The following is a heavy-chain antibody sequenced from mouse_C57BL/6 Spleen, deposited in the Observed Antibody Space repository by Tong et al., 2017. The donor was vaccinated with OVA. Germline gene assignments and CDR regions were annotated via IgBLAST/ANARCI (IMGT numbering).Heavy chain of an antibody. J-gene: IGHJ4*01. CDR3: ARHPVWSGAMDY. CDR1: GFTFSSYG. CDR2: ISSGGSYT. V-gene: IGHV5-6*01. D-gene: IGHD2-10*02. Sequence: EVQLVESGGDLVKPGGSLKLSCAASGFTFSSYGMSWVRQTPDKRLEWVATISSGGSYTYYPDSVKGRFTISRDNAKNTLYLQMSSLKSEDTAMYYCARHPVWSGAMDYWGQGTSVTVSS.